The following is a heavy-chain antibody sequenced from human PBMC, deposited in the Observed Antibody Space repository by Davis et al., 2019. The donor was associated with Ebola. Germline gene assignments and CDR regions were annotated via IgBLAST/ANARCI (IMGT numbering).Heavy chain of an antibody. CDR2: ISGSGGTT. CDR3: AKDLGDFWSSYYYISHGMDV. D-gene: IGHD3-3*01. V-gene: IGHV3-23*01. Sequence: GESLKISCAASGFTFSISAMNWVRQTPGKGLEWVSGISGSGGTTYYADSVKGRLTISRDNSKSTLYLQMNSLRAEDTAVYYCAKDLGDFWSSYYYISHGMDVWGKGTTVTVS. J-gene: IGHJ6*04. CDR1: GFTFSISA.